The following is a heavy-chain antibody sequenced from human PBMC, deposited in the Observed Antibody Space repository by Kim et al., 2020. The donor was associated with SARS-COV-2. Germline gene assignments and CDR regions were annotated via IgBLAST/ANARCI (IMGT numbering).Heavy chain of an antibody. V-gene: IGHV4-30-2*01. CDR1: GGSISSGGYS. CDR2: IYHSGST. Sequence: SETLSLTCAVSGGSISSGGYSWSWIRQPPGKGLEWIGYIYHSGSTYYNPSLKSRVTISVDRSKNQFSLKLSSVTAADTAVYYCARGRYCSSTSCYVTDWGQGTLVTVSS. D-gene: IGHD2-2*01. J-gene: IGHJ4*02. CDR3: ARGRYCSSTSCYVTD.